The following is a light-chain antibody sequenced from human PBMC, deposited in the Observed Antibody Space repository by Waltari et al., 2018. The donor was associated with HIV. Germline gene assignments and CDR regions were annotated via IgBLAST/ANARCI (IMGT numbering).Light chain of an antibody. CDR1: SSDTGSYNP. V-gene: IGLV2-23*02. CDR2: DVN. CDR3: CSYAGSPTFVI. Sequence: QSALTQPASVSGSLGQSITISCTGTSSDTGSYNPVSWYQQYPGKAPKVIIYDVNKWPSGVSHRFSGFKAANTASLTISGLQAEDEADYYCCSYAGSPTFVIFGGGTKVTVL. J-gene: IGLJ2*01.